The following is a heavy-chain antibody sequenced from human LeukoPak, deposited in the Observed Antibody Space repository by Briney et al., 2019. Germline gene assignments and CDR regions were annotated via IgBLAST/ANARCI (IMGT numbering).Heavy chain of an antibody. CDR1: GDSVFSSSAA. D-gene: IGHD4-23*01. CDR3: AREWGRGGNSVDYFDY. J-gene: IGHJ4*02. CDR2: TYHRSKWYS. V-gene: IGHV6-1*01. Sequence: SQTLSLTCAISGDSVFSSSAAWTWIRQSPSRGLEWLGRTYHRSKWYSDYAVSVISRITINPDTSKNQFSLQLSSVTPEDTAVYYCAREWGRGGNSVDYFDYWGQGTLVTVSS.